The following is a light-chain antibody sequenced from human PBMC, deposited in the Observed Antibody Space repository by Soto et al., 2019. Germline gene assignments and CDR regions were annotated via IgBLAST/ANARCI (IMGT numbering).Light chain of an antibody. V-gene: IGLV1-40*01. J-gene: IGLJ2*01. CDR3: QSYDSSLHVV. CDR2: GNS. CDR1: SSNIGAGYV. Sequence: QSVLTQPPSVSGAPGQRVTISCTGSSSNIGAGYVVHWYQQLPGTAPKLLIYGNSNRPSGVPDRFSGSKSGTSASLAITGLQAEDEADYYCQSYDSSLHVVFGGGTKLTVL.